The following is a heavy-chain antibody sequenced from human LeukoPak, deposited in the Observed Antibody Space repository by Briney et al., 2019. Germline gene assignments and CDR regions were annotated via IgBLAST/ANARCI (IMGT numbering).Heavy chain of an antibody. V-gene: IGHV1-69*13. Sequence: XSVKVSCKASGGTFSSYAISWVRQAPGQGLEWMGGIIPIFGTANYAQKFQGRVTITADESTSTAYMELSSLRSEDTAVYYCAAVVPAVMGYFDYWGQGTLVTVSS. CDR3: AAVVPAVMGYFDY. CDR2: IIPIFGTA. J-gene: IGHJ4*02. D-gene: IGHD2-2*01. CDR1: GGTFSSYA.